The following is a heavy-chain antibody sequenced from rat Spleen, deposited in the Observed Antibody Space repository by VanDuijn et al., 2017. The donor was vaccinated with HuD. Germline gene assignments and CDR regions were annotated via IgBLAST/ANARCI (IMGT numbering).Heavy chain of an antibody. CDR3: TRDSDIPTYFFDY. D-gene: IGHD2-1*01. V-gene: IGHV5-22*01. CDR2: ISYEGSST. CDR1: GFTFSDYY. J-gene: IGHJ2*01. Sequence: EVQLVESGGGLVRPGRSMKLSCAASGFTFSDYYMAWVRQAPKKGLEWVASISYEGSSTYYGDSVKGRFTISRDNAKSTLYLQMNSLRSEDTATYYCTRDSDIPTYFFDYWGQGVMVTVSS.